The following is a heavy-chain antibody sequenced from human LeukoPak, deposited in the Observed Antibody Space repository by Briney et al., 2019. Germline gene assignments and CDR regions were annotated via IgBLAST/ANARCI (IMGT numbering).Heavy chain of an antibody. CDR3: ARLTYYYDSSGYHY. Sequence: SETLSLTCAVSGGSISSSNWWSWVRQPPGKGLEWIGEIYHSGSTNYNPSLKSRVTISVDTSKNQFSLKLSSVTAADTAVYYCARLTYYYDSSGYHYWGQGTLVTVSS. J-gene: IGHJ4*02. D-gene: IGHD3-22*01. CDR2: IYHSGST. CDR1: GGSISSSNW. V-gene: IGHV4-4*02.